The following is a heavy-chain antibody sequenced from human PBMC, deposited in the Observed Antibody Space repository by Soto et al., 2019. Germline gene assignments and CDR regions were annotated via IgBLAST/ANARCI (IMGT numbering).Heavy chain of an antibody. D-gene: IGHD3-9*01. CDR3: ARHATYSDILSGYYFDY. CDR1: GYSFTSYW. V-gene: IGHV5-51*01. Sequence: PGESLKISCKGSGYSFTSYWIAWVRQMPGKGLEWMAIINPGDSETKYSPSFQGQVAISADKSINTAFLQWGSLKASDTPMSYCARHATYSDILSGYYFDYWGQGTQGTAPQ. CDR2: INPGDSET. J-gene: IGHJ4*02.